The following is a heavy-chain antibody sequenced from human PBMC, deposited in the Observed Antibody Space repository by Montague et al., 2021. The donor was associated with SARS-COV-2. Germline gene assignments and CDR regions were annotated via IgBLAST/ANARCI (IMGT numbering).Heavy chain of an antibody. Sequence: SETLSLTCTVSGGSITGYYWSWLRRSPGKGLEWIAYIYDGGAVNYNPSLGSRVTISTDTSKNQSSPKVNSVTAADTAVYYCVRDHPYGGPRGAYDIWGQGTVVTVSS. CDR3: VRDHPYGGPRGAYDI. V-gene: IGHV4-59*01. CDR2: IYDGGAV. J-gene: IGHJ3*02. CDR1: GGSITGYY. D-gene: IGHD4-23*01.